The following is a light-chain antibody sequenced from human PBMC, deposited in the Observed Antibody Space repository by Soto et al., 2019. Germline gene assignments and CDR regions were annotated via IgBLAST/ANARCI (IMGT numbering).Light chain of an antibody. J-gene: IGLJ1*01. V-gene: IGLV2-14*03. CDR3: SSYTTSNTRQIV. CDR2: DVS. CDR1: SSDVGGYNY. Sequence: QSALTQPASVSGSPGQSNTISCTGTSSDVGGYNYVSWYQHHPGKAPKLMIFDVSNRPSGVSNRFSGSKSGNTASLTISGLQPEDEADYYCSSYTTSNTRQIVFGTGTKLTVL.